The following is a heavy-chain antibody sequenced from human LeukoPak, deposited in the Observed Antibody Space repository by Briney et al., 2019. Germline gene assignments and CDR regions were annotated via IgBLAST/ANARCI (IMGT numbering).Heavy chain of an antibody. J-gene: IGHJ4*02. CDR2: IFGSGGSA. CDR3: AKTTTGYSSGRYPGWPVDY. V-gene: IGHV3-23*01. CDR1: GFTFNSYA. D-gene: IGHD6-19*01. Sequence: GGSLRLSCVASGFTFNSYAMYWVRQAPGKGLDWVSGIFGSGGSAHYADSVKGRFTISRDNSKNTVYLQMNSLRTEDTAVYYCAKTTTGYSSGRYPGWPVDYWGQGTLVTVSS.